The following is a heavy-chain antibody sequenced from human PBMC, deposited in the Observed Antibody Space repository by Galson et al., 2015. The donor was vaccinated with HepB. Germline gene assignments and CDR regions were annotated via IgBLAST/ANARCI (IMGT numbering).Heavy chain of an antibody. Sequence: SLRLSCAASGFTFSSYALHWVRQAPGKGLEFVSSINNNGGSTWYADSVKGRFTISRDNSKNTLYLQMSSVRAEDTAVYYCMKDIHGDYGGTDYWGQGTLVTVSS. D-gene: IGHD4-17*01. V-gene: IGHV3-64D*06. CDR3: MKDIHGDYGGTDY. J-gene: IGHJ4*02. CDR1: GFTFSSYA. CDR2: INNNGGST.